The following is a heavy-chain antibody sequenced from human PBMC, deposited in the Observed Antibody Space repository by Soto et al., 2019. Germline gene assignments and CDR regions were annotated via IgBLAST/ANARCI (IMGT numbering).Heavy chain of an antibody. CDR2: IIPILGIA. CDR1: GGTFSSYT. V-gene: IGHV1-69*08. Sequence: QVQLVQSGAEVKKPGSSVKVSCKASGGTFSSYTISWVRQAPGQGLEWMGRIIPILGIANYAQKFQGRVAITADKPTSAADMELSSLRSENTAVYYCARDPTGGSYSYAFDIWGQGTMVTVSS. J-gene: IGHJ3*02. D-gene: IGHD1-26*01. CDR3: ARDPTGGSYSYAFDI.